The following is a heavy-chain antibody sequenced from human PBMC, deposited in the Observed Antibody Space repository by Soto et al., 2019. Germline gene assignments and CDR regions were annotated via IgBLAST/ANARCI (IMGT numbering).Heavy chain of an antibody. CDR1: GDSIRNYF. CDR3: ARDPGTSMIENYYNGMDV. V-gene: IGHV4-4*07. Sequence: SETLSLTCTVSGDSIRNYFWSWIRQPAGKGLEWIGRIYTSGSSNYNPSLKSRLTMSVDTSKNQVSLNLRSVTAADTAVYYCARDPGTSMIENYYNGMDVWGRGTTVTVSS. J-gene: IGHJ6*02. D-gene: IGHD3-16*01. CDR2: IYTSGSS.